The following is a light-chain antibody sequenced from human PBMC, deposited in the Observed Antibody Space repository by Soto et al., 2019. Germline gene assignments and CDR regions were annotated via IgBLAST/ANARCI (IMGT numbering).Light chain of an antibody. Sequence: EIVLTQSPATLSLSPGERATLSCRASQSVSTFLACYQQKPGQAPRLLIYDASNRATGIPARFSGSGSGTDFTLTISSLQPEDFSFYYCQQRSNWLTFGGGTKVEIK. CDR1: QSVSTF. CDR3: QQRSNWLT. J-gene: IGKJ4*01. V-gene: IGKV3-11*01. CDR2: DAS.